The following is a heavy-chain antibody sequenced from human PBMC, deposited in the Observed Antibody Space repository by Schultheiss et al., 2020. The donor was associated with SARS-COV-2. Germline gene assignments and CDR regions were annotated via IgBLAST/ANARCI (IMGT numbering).Heavy chain of an antibody. D-gene: IGHD6-6*01. CDR2: ISSNGGST. CDR3: AKGGIAARRFDP. J-gene: IGHJ5*02. CDR1: GFTFSSYA. Sequence: GGSLRLSCAASGFTFSSYAMHWVSQAPGKGLEYVSAISSNGGSTYYADSVKGRFTISRDNSKNTLYLQMNSLRVEDTAVYYCAKGGIAARRFDPWGQGTLVTVSS. V-gene: IGHV3-64*04.